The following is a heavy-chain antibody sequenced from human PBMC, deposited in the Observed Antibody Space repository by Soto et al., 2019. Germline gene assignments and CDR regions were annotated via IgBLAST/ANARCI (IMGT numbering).Heavy chain of an antibody. Sequence: SETLSLTCAVYGGSFSGYYWSWIRQPPGKGLEWIGEINHSGSTNYNPSLKSRVTISVDTSKNQFSLKLSSVTAADTAVYYCARGVVVVAATASGWFDSWGKGTLVTVYS. CDR1: GGSFSGYY. J-gene: IGHJ5*01. CDR3: ARGVVVVAATASGWFDS. V-gene: IGHV4-34*01. D-gene: IGHD2-15*01. CDR2: INHSGST.